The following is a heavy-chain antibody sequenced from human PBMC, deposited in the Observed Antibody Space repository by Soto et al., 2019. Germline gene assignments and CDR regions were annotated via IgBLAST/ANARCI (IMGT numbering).Heavy chain of an antibody. J-gene: IGHJ5*02. CDR3: AGTGVLTGSASGLDP. CDR1: GGSVSDYSHY. D-gene: IGHD3-9*01. Sequence: PSETLSLTCSVSGGSVSDYSHYWTWIRQPPGKGLEWIGYVYYTESTSYNPSLQGRVTISVDRSQNQFSLRLTSVTAADTAVYFCAGTGVLTGSASGLDPWGQGTLVTVSS. CDR2: VYYTEST. V-gene: IGHV4-61*01.